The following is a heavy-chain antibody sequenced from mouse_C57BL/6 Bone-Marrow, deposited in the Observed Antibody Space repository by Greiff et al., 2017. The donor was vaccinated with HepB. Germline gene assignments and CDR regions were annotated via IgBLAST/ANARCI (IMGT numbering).Heavy chain of an antibody. CDR3: ARTYGNYVGWFAY. D-gene: IGHD2-1*01. CDR2: INPSTGGT. Sequence: EVKLMESGPELVKPGASVKISCKASGYSFTGYYMNWVKQSPEKSLEWIGEINPSTGGTTYNQKFKAKATLTVDKSSSTAYMQLKSLTSEDSAVYYCARTYGNYVGWFAYWGQGTLVTVSA. J-gene: IGHJ3*01. V-gene: IGHV1-42*01. CDR1: GYSFTGYY.